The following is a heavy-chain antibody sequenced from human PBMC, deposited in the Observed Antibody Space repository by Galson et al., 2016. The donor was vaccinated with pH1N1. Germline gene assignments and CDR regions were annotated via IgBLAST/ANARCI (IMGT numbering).Heavy chain of an antibody. CDR3: ARDRRVYYYYGMDV. V-gene: IGHV1-69*06. Sequence: SVKVSCKASGGIFASYAISWVRQAPGQGLEWMGGINFIFGTASYALNLQGRVTITADKSTTTAYMELSSLRSEDTAVYYCARDRRVYYYYGMDVWGQGTTVTVSS. J-gene: IGHJ6*02. CDR1: GGIFASYA. CDR2: INFIFGTA.